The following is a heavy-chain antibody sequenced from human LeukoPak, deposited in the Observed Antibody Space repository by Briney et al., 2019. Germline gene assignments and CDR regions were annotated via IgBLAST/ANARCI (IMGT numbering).Heavy chain of an antibody. CDR1: GYTFTSYA. Sequence: GASVKVSCKASGYTFTSYAMNWVRQAPGQGLEWMGWINTNTGNPTYAQGFTGRFVFSLDTSVSTAYLQISSLKAEDTVVYYCARGRVVAATRYFDYWGQGTLVTVSS. CDR2: INTNTGNP. CDR3: ARGRVVAATRYFDY. J-gene: IGHJ4*02. V-gene: IGHV7-4-1*02. D-gene: IGHD2-15*01.